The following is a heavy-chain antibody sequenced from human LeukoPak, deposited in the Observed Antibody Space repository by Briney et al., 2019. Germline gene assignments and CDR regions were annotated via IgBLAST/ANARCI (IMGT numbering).Heavy chain of an antibody. D-gene: IGHD3-10*01. J-gene: IGHJ4*02. CDR2: INPNSGGT. V-gene: IGHV1-2*02. CDR1: GYTFTGYY. Sequence: ASVKVSCKASGYTFTGYYMHWVRQAPGQGLEWMGWINPNSGGTNYAQKFQGRVTMTRDTSISTAYMKLSRLRSDDTAVYYCARDKHVLLWFGELGGDYWGQGTLVTVSS. CDR3: ARDKHVLLWFGELGGDY.